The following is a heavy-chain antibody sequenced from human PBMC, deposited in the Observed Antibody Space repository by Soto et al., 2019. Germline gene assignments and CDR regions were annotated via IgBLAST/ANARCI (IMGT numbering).Heavy chain of an antibody. CDR3: ARDQGGSYYDSSGSYGMDV. V-gene: IGHV3-11*06. Sequence: PGGSLRLSCAASGFTFSDYYMSWIRQAPGKGLEWVSYFCGIIFYKNYVDFLKGRFTISRDNAKNSLFLQMNSLRAEDTAVYYFARDQGGSYYDSSGSYGMDVWGQGTTVTVSS. CDR2: FCGIIFYK. CDR1: GFTFSDYY. J-gene: IGHJ6*02. D-gene: IGHD3-22*01.